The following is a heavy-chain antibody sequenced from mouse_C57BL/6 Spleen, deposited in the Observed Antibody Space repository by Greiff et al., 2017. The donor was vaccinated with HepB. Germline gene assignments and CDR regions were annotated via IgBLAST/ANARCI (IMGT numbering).Heavy chain of an antibody. D-gene: IGHD3-2*02. J-gene: IGHJ4*01. V-gene: IGHV1-50*01. Sequence: KPGQGLEWIGEIDPSDSYTNYNQKFKGKATLTVDTSSSTAYMQLSSLTSEDSAVYYCATTAQARGYAMDYWGQGTSVTVSS. CDR2: IDPSDSYT. CDR3: ATTAQARGYAMDY.